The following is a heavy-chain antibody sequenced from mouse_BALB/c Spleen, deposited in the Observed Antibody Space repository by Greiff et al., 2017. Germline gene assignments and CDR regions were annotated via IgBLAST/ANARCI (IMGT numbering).Heavy chain of an antibody. CDR1: GYIFTSYW. V-gene: IGHV1S81*02. CDR3: ALYYYGSSYENAMDY. D-gene: IGHD1-1*01. CDR2: INPSNGRT. J-gene: IGHJ4*01. Sequence: QVQLQQPGAELVKPGASVKLSCKASGYIFTSYWMHWVKQRPGQGLEWIGEINPSNGRTNYNEKFKSKATLTVDKSSSTAYMQLSSLTSEDSAVYYCALYYYGSSYENAMDYWGQGTSVTASS.